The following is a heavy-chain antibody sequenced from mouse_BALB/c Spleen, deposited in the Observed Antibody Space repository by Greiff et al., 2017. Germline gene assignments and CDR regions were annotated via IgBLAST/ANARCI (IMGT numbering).Heavy chain of an antibody. V-gene: IGHV1S29*02. Sequence: VQLQQSGPELVKPGASVKISCKASGYTFTDYNMHWVKQSHGKSLEWIGYIYPYNGGTGYNQKFKSKATLTVDNSSSTAYMELRSLTSEDSAVYYCASPGNWFAYWGQGTLVTVSA. CDR2: IYPYNGGT. CDR3: ASPGNWFAY. J-gene: IGHJ3*01. CDR1: GYTFTDYN.